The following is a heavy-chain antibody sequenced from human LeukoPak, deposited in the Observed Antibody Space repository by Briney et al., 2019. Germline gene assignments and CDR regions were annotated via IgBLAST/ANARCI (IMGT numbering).Heavy chain of an antibody. CDR3: ASRLGERGSDY. CDR1: GYTFTSYG. Sequence: AASVKVSCKASGYTFTSYGISWVRQAPGQGLEWMGGIIPIFGIANYAQKFQGRVTITADESTSTAYMELSSLRSEDTAVYYCASRLGERGSDYWGQGTLVTVSS. D-gene: IGHD6-19*01. CDR2: IIPIFGIA. J-gene: IGHJ4*02. V-gene: IGHV1-69*13.